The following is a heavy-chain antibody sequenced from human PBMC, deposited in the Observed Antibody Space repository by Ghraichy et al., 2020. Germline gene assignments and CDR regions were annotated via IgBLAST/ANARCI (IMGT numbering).Heavy chain of an antibody. D-gene: IGHD2-2*01. J-gene: IGHJ4*02. CDR3: ARSKVQAMGPFDY. V-gene: IGHV5-51*01. Sequence: GESLNISCKGSGYSFTSYWIGWVRQMPGKGLEWMVIIYPGDSDTRYSPSFQGQVTISADKSISTAYLQWRSLKASDTAMYYCARSKVQAMGPFDYWGQGTLVTVSS. CDR1: GYSFTSYW. CDR2: IYPGDSDT.